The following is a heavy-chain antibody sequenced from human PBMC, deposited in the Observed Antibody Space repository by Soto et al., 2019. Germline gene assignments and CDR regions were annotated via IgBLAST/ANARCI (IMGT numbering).Heavy chain of an antibody. V-gene: IGHV3-30-3*01. Sequence: GGSLRLSCAASGFTFSSYAMHWVRQAPGKGLEWVAVISYDGSNKYYADSVKGRFTISRDNSKNTLYLQMNSLRAEDTAVYYCARDNMYYYDSSGYYLSEYYQHWGQGTLVTGSS. D-gene: IGHD3-22*01. CDR3: ARDNMYYYDSSGYYLSEYYQH. CDR2: ISYDGSNK. CDR1: GFTFSSYA. J-gene: IGHJ1*01.